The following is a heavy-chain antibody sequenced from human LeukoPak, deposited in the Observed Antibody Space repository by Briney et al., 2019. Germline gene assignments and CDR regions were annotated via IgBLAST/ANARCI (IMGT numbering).Heavy chain of an antibody. Sequence: GGSLRLSCAASGFTFSSYGMHWVRQAPGKGLEWVAVISYDGSHKYYGDAVKGRLTISRDNSKNTVYLQMSSLRTEDTAVDYCAKRSDWGSHTFDYWGQGTLVTVSS. CDR3: AKRSDWGSHTFDY. CDR2: ISYDGSHK. J-gene: IGHJ4*02. D-gene: IGHD3-16*01. V-gene: IGHV3-30*18. CDR1: GFTFSSYG.